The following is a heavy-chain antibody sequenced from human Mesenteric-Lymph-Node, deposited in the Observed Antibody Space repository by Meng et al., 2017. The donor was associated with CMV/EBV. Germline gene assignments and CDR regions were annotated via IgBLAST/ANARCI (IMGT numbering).Heavy chain of an antibody. CDR1: GGSISGYY. CDR3: ARFASPQSRYFDY. V-gene: IGHV4-59*01. Sequence: SETLSLTCTVSGGSISGYYWSWIRQPPGKGLEWIGYIYYSGSTNYNPSLKSRSTISVDTSKNQFSLNLSYVTAADTAVYYCARFASPQSRYFDYWGQGTLVTVSS. D-gene: IGHD2-2*01. CDR2: IYYSGST. J-gene: IGHJ4*02.